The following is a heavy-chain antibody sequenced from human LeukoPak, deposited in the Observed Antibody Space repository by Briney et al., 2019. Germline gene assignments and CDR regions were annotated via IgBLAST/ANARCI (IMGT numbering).Heavy chain of an antibody. CDR1: GASMSSNY. V-gene: IGHV4-39*01. Sequence: SETLSLTCNVSGASMSSNYWGWIRQPPGKGLEWIGSIYYSGSTYYNPSLKSRVTISVDTSKNQFSLKLSSVTAADTAVYYCARSDNNWFDPWGQGTLVTVSS. CDR2: IYYSGST. J-gene: IGHJ5*02. CDR3: ARSDNNWFDP.